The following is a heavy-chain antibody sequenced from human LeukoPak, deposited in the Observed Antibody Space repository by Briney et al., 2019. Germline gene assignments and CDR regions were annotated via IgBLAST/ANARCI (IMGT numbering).Heavy chain of an antibody. J-gene: IGHJ4*02. CDR1: GGSISSSSYY. CDR2: IYYSGST. D-gene: IGHD3-3*01. Sequence: SETLSLTCTVSGGSISSSSYYWGWIRQPPGKGLEWIGSIYYSGSTYYNPPLKSRVTISVGTSKNQFSLKLSSVTAADTAVYYCARATYYDFWSGYWWGQGTLVTVSS. CDR3: ARATYYDFWSGYW. V-gene: IGHV4-39*01.